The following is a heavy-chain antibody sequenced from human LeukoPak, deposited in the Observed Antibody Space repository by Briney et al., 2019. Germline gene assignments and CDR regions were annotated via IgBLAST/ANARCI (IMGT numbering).Heavy chain of an antibody. J-gene: IGHJ6*02. CDR2: ISSNGGST. D-gene: IGHD3-16*01. CDR3: ARGTLRSRYYYYGMDV. Sequence: GGSLRLSCAASGFTFSSYAMHWVRQAPGKGLEYVSAISSNGGSTYYANSVKGRFTISRDNSKNTLYLQMGSLRAEDMAVYYCARGTLRSRYYYYGMDVWGQGTTVTVSS. V-gene: IGHV3-64*01. CDR1: GFTFSSYA.